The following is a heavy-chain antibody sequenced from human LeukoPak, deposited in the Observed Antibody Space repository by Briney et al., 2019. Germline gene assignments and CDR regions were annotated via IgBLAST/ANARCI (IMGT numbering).Heavy chain of an antibody. CDR1: GFTFSSCE. D-gene: IGHD3-22*01. CDR2: ISSSGSTI. Sequence: GGSLRLSCAASGFTFSSCEMNWVRQAPGKGLEWVSYISSSGSTIYYADSVKGRFTISRDNAKNSLYLQMNSLRAEDTAVYYCAKGDSGYYTFFDYWGQGTLVTVSS. J-gene: IGHJ4*02. V-gene: IGHV3-48*03. CDR3: AKGDSGYYTFFDY.